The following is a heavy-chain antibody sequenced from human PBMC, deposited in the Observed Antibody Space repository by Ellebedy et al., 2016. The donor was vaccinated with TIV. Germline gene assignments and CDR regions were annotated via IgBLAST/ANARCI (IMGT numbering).Heavy chain of an antibody. D-gene: IGHD2-15*01. CDR1: GFTFRSFA. Sequence: GGSLRLSXAASGFTFRSFAMSWVRQGPGKGLEWVATIGGASLSPRYTDSAKGRFTISRDDSKNTLHLHMNTLGADDTGIYYCAKGWTRYAATKVEGHIFEYWGQGTLVTVSS. CDR3: AKGWTRYAATKVEGHIFEY. V-gene: IGHV3-23*01. J-gene: IGHJ4*02. CDR2: IGGASLSP.